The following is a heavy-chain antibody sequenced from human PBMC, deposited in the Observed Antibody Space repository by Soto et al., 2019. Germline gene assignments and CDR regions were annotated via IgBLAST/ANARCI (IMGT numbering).Heavy chain of an antibody. CDR1: GFTFSSYA. CDR2: ISGSGGST. D-gene: IGHD1-7*01. Sequence: EVQLLESGGGLVQPGGSLRLSCAASGFTFSSYAMSWVRQAPGKGLEWVSAISGSGGSTYYADSVKGLFTISRDNSKNTLYMQMNSLRSEDTAVYYCAKELRRTGPNHDAFDIWGQVTMVTVSS. CDR3: AKELRRTGPNHDAFDI. V-gene: IGHV3-23*01. J-gene: IGHJ3*02.